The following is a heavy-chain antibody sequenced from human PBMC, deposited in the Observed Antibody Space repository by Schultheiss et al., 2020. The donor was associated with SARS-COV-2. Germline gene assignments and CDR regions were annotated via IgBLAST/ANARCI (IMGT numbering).Heavy chain of an antibody. D-gene: IGHD1-26*01. Sequence: GGSLRLSCAASGFTFSNAWMNWVRQAPGKGLEWVSYISSSGSTIYYADSVKGRFTISRDNAKNSLYLQMNSLRAEDTAVYYCARDLTRRERYNWFDPWGQGTLVTVSS. CDR3: ARDLTRRERYNWFDP. CDR2: ISSSGSTI. CDR1: GFTFSNAW. V-gene: IGHV3-11*01. J-gene: IGHJ5*02.